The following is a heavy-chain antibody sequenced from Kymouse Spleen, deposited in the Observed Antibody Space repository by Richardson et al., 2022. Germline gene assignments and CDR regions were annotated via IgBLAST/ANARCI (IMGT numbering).Heavy chain of an antibody. CDR2: IYSGGST. Sequence: EVQLVESGGGLIQPGGSLRLSCAASGFTVSSNYMSWVRQAPGKGLEWVSVIYSGGSTYYADSVKGRFTISRDNSKNTLYLQMNSLRAEDTAVYYCARESRIAARPDYYYYGMDVWGQGTTVTVSS. CDR1: GFTVSSNY. CDR3: ARESRIAARPDYYYYGMDV. V-gene: IGHV3-53*01. D-gene: IGHD6-6*01. J-gene: IGHJ6*02.